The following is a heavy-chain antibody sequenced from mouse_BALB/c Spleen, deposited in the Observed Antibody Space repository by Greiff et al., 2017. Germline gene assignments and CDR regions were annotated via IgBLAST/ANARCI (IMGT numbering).Heavy chain of an antibody. CDR1: GFAFSSYD. V-gene: IGHV5-12-1*01. Sequence: EVKVVESGGGLVKPGGSLKLSCAASGFAFSSYDMSWVRQTPEKRLEWVAYISSGGGSTYYPDTVKGRFTISRDNAKNTLYLQMSSLKSEDTAMYYCARFPCDYWGQGTTLTVSS. J-gene: IGHJ2*01. CDR2: ISSGGGST. CDR3: ARFPCDY.